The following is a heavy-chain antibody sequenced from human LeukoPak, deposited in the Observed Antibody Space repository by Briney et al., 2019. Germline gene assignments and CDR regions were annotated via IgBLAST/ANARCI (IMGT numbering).Heavy chain of an antibody. J-gene: IGHJ4*02. CDR2: IIPIFGTA. V-gene: IGHV1-69*05. CDR1: GGTFSSYA. CDR3: ARATLRFFFYFDY. D-gene: IGHD3-3*01. Sequence: SVKVSCKASGGTFSSYAISWVRQAPGQGLEWMGRIIPIFGTANYAQKFQGRVTITTDESTSTACMELSSLRSEDTAVYYCARATLRFFFYFDYWGQGTLVTVSS.